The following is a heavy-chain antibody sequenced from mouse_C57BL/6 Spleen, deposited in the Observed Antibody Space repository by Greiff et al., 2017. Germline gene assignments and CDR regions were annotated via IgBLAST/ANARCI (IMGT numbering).Heavy chain of an antibody. D-gene: IGHD1-1*01. CDR2: IDPEDGET. CDR1: GFNIKDYY. Sequence: EVQGVESGAELVKPGASVKLSCTASGFNIKDYYMHWVKQRTEQGLEWIGRIDPEDGETKYAPKFQGKATITADTSSNTAYLQLSSLTSEDTAVYYCARDPFITTVEFAYWGQGTLVTVSA. CDR3: ARDPFITTVEFAY. J-gene: IGHJ3*01. V-gene: IGHV14-2*01.